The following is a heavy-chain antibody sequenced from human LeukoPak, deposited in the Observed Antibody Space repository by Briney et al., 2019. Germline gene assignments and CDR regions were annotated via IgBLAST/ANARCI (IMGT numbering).Heavy chain of an antibody. CDR1: GFTFSSYE. D-gene: IGHD2-15*01. CDR3: ARGPPYCSGGSCYYYYYGMDV. J-gene: IGHJ6*04. CDR2: ISGSGTTI. V-gene: IGHV3-48*03. Sequence: GGSLRLSCAASGFTFSSYEMNWVRQAPGKGLEWVSYISGSGTTIYYADSVKGRFTISRDNAKNSLYLQMNSLRAEDTAVYYCARGPPYCSGGSCYYYYYGMDVWGKGTTVTVSS.